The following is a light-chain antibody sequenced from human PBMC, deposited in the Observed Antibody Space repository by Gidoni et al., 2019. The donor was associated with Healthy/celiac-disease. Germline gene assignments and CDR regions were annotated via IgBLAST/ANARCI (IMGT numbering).Light chain of an antibody. CDR2: DAS. CDR1: QSVSSY. J-gene: IGKJ1*01. CDR3: QQRSNWPGT. V-gene: IGKV3-11*01. Sequence: IVLTQSPATLSLSPGERATLSCRASQSVSSYLAWYQQKPCQAPRLLIYDASNRATGIPARFSGSGSGTDFTLTISSLEPEDFAVYYCQQRSNWPGTFGQXTKVEIK.